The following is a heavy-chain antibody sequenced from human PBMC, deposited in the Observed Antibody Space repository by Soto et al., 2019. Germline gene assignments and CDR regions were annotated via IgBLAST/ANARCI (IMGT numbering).Heavy chain of an antibody. Sequence: EVQLVESGGGLVQPGGSLKLSCAASGFTFSGSAIHWVRQASGKGLAWVARIRSKANNYATAYAASVKGRFTISRDDSKNTAYLQMNSLKTEDTAVYCCSRHTPDYGVPPDYRGQGTLVTVSS. CDR2: IRSKANNYAT. V-gene: IGHV3-73*01. CDR1: GFTFSGSA. D-gene: IGHD4-17*01. CDR3: SRHTPDYGVPPDY. J-gene: IGHJ4*02.